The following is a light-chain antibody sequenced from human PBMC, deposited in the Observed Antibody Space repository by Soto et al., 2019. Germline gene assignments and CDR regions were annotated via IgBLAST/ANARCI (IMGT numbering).Light chain of an antibody. CDR3: QQYDTYPVT. Sequence: DIQMTQSPSTLSASVGDRVTITCRASQSISSWLAWYQQKPGKAPKLLIYKASSLESGVPSRFSGSGSGTEFTLTISGLQPDDFATYYCQQYDTYPVTFGHGTKLEIK. V-gene: IGKV1-5*03. J-gene: IGKJ2*01. CDR2: KAS. CDR1: QSISSW.